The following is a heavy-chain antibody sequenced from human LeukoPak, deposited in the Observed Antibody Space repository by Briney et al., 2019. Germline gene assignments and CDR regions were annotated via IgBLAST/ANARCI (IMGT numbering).Heavy chain of an antibody. CDR1: GFTFSSYG. CDR3: AKDPYGDYVGFDY. CDR2: IRYDGSNK. Sequence: GGSLRLSCAASGFTFSSYGMHWVRQAPGKGLEWVAFIRYDGSNKYYADSVKGRFTISRDNSKNTLYLQMNSLRAEDTAVYYCAKDPYGDYVGFDYWGQGTLVTVSS. D-gene: IGHD4-17*01. V-gene: IGHV3-30*02. J-gene: IGHJ4*02.